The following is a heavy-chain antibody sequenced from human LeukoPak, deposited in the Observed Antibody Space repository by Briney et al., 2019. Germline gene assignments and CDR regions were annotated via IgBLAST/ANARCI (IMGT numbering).Heavy chain of an antibody. V-gene: IGHV4-4*07. J-gene: IGHJ5*02. D-gene: IGHD3-10*01. CDR3: ARDSGTTGEVKFDP. Sequence: SEILSLTCTVSGGSISSYYWSWIRQPAGKGLEWIGRIYTSGSITYNPSLKSRVSMSVDTSKNQFSLKLSSVTAADTAVYYCARDSGTTGEVKFDPWGQGTLATVSS. CDR1: GGSISSYY. CDR2: IYTSGSI.